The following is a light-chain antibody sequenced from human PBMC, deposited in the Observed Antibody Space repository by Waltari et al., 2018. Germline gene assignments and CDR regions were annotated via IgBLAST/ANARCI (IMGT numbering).Light chain of an antibody. V-gene: IGKV1-9*01. CDR3: QQRNSYPRT. J-gene: IGKJ1*01. CDR2: KAS. Sequence: DIQLTQSPSSLSASVGDRVTITCRASQGISSYLAWYQQKPGKAPKLLIYKASSLQSGVPSRFSVSGSGTEFTLTISSLQPEDFAVYYCQQRNSYPRTFGQGTKVEIK. CDR1: QGISSY.